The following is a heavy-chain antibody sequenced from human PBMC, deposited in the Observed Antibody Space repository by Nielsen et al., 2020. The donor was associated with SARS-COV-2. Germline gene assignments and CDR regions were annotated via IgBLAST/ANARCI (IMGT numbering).Heavy chain of an antibody. D-gene: IGHD2-2*01. J-gene: IGHJ3*02. CDR3: ARGDIAVVPAAMFRGDDAFDI. CDR2: IYYGGSV. CDR1: GGSLSSRNYY. V-gene: IGHV4-39*02. Sequence: LRLSCTVSGGSLSSRNYYWGWIRQPPGKGLEWIGTIYYGGSVSYNPSLRSRVTISADTSKKHFSLKLTSVTAADTAVYFCARGDIAVVPAAMFRGDDAFDIWGQGTMVRVSS.